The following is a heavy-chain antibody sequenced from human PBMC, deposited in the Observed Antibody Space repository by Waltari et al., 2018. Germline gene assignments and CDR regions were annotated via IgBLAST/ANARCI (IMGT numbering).Heavy chain of an antibody. J-gene: IGHJ4*02. V-gene: IGHV3-23*01. Sequence: DVHLLESGGGFVQPGVSLRLSCAASVFTFSSCAMSWVRQAPGKGREWVSAISGSGGSTYYADSVKGRFTISRDNSKNTLYLQMNSLRAEDTAVYYCAKDLYYYDFWGQGTLVIVSS. CDR3: AKDLYYYDF. CDR2: ISGSGGST. CDR1: VFTFSSCA.